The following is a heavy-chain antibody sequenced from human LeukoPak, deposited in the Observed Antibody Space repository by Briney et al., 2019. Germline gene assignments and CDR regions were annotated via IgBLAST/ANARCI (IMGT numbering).Heavy chain of an antibody. CDR1: GGSISSISYY. Sequence: PSETLSLTCTVSGGSISSISYYCGWIRQPPGKGLEWIGSIYYSGSTYSNPSLESRVTISEDTSKNQFSLSLDSVTGADTAIYFCTYAERWLAFDFWGQGALVTVSS. CDR2: IYYSGST. D-gene: IGHD5-24*01. V-gene: IGHV4-39*07. CDR3: TYAERWLAFDF. J-gene: IGHJ4*02.